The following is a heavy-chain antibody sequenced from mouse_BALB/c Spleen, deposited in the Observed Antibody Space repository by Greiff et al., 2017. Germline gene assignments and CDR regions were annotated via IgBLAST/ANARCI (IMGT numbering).Heavy chain of an antibody. CDR1: GYSFTSYW. D-gene: IGHD1-1*01. CDR2: IDPSDSET. Sequence: VQLQQSGPQLVRPGASVKISCKASGYSFTSYWMHWVKQRPGQGLEWIGMIDPSDSETRLNQKFKDKATLTVDKSSSTAYMQLSSPTSEDSAVYYCASPSSYYYGSSRYAMDYWGQGTSVTVSS. V-gene: IGHV1S127*01. J-gene: IGHJ4*01. CDR3: ASPSSYYYGSSRYAMDY.